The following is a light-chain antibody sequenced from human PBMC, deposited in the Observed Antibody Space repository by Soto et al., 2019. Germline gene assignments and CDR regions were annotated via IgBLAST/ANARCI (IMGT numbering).Light chain of an antibody. J-gene: IGKJ1*01. CDR1: QSVLYSSNNKNY. CDR3: QQYYSPWT. Sequence: DIVMTQSPDSLAVSLGERATINCKSSQSVLYSSNNKNYLAWYQQKSGQPPKLLIYWASTRESGVPDRFSGSGSRKDFTLTISSLQAEDVAVYYCQQYYSPWTFGQGTKVEIK. V-gene: IGKV4-1*01. CDR2: WAS.